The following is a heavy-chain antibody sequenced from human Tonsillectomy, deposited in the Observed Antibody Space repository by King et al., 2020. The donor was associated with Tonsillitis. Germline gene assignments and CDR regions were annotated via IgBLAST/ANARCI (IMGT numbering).Heavy chain of an antibody. V-gene: IGHV4-59*01. Sequence: QLQESGPGLVRPSETLSLTCTVSGGSISSYYWSWIRQPPGKGLEWIGYIYHGGNTNFNPSLKSRVTISLDTSKNQFSLHLTSVTAADTAVYYCARDHTGGSSYRFFDLWGRGALVTVSS. CDR3: ARDHTGGSSYRFFDL. J-gene: IGHJ2*01. D-gene: IGHD7-27*01. CDR2: IYHGGNT. CDR1: GGSISSYY.